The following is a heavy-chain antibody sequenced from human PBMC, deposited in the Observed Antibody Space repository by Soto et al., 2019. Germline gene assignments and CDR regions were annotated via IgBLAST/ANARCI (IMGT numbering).Heavy chain of an antibody. CDR2: ISAYNGNT. CDR3: ARVSPASGAAEP. D-gene: IGHD6-13*01. Sequence: QVQLVQSGAEVKKPGASVRVSCKASGYTFTSYGISWVRQAPGQGLEWMGWISAYNGNTNYAQSLQGRVTMTTDTSTTTAYMELRNLNAADTAVYYCARVSPASGAAEPWGQGTPVTVS. CDR1: GYTFTSYG. J-gene: IGHJ4*02. V-gene: IGHV1-18*01.